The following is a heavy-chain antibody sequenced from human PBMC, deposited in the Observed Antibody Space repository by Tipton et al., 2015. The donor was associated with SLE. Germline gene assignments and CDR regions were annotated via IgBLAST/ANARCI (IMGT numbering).Heavy chain of an antibody. Sequence: SLRLSCAASGFTFSSYSMNWVRQAPGKGLEWVSSISSSSSYIYYADSVKGRFTISRDNAKNSLYLQMNSLRAEDTAVYYCARDRWDYDFWSGSTAPVDYFDYWGQGTLVTVSS. CDR2: ISSSSSYI. CDR3: ARDRWDYDFWSGSTAPVDYFDY. J-gene: IGHJ4*02. V-gene: IGHV3-21*01. CDR1: GFTFSSYS. D-gene: IGHD3-3*01.